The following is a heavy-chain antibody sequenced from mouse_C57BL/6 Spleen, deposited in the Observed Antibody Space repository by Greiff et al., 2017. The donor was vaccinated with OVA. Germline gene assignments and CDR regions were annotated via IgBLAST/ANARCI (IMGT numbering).Heavy chain of an antibody. CDR2: IYPGDGDT. Sequence: QVQLKESGAGLVQPGASVKISCKASGYAFSSYWMNWVKQRPGKGLEWIGQIYPGDGDTKYNGKFKGKATLTANKSASTAYMQLSSLTSEDSAVYFCARTDYDGYDVWGQGTTLTVSS. D-gene: IGHD2-3*01. J-gene: IGHJ2*01. V-gene: IGHV1-80*01. CDR1: GYAFSSYW. CDR3: ARTDYDGYDV.